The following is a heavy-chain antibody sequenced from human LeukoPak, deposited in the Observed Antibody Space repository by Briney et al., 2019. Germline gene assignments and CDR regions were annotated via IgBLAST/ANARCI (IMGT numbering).Heavy chain of an antibody. Sequence: GGSLRLSCAASGFTFSSYAMSWVRQAPGKGLEWVSGISGSGDNTYYADSVKGRFTISRDNSKNTLYVQVNSLGTEDTAAYYCAKGSYYDGSGSFYFDYWGQGTLVTVSS. J-gene: IGHJ4*02. CDR3: AKGSYYDGSGSFYFDY. CDR2: ISGSGDNT. D-gene: IGHD3-22*01. CDR1: GFTFSSYA. V-gene: IGHV3-23*01.